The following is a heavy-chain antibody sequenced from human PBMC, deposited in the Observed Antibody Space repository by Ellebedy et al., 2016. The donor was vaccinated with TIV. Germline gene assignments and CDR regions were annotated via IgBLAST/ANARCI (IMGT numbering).Heavy chain of an antibody. D-gene: IGHD1-1*01. Sequence: GGSLRLSCAVSGFTVNSNYVSWVRQAPGKGLEWVSSIYVDGTTYYADSVRGRFTISRDTSKNTLNLQINGLRAEDTAVYFCATETFIDVDLEVWGVFDMWGQGTMVAVSS. CDR1: GFTVNSNY. CDR2: IYVDGTT. CDR3: ATETFIDVDLEVWGVFDM. V-gene: IGHV3-66*01. J-gene: IGHJ3*02.